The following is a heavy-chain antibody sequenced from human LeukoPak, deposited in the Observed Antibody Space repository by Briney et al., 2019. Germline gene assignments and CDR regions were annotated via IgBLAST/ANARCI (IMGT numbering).Heavy chain of an antibody. D-gene: IGHD4-23*01. CDR3: ASRPFETTVVPWDFY. V-gene: IGHV5-51*01. Sequence: NHGESLKISCKGSGYSFSSYWIGWVRQMPGKGLEWMGIIYPGDSDTRYSPSFQGQVTISADRSINTAYLQWSSLTASDTAMYYCASRPFETTVVPWDFYWGQGTQVTVSS. CDR1: GYSFSSYW. CDR2: IYPGDSDT. J-gene: IGHJ4*02.